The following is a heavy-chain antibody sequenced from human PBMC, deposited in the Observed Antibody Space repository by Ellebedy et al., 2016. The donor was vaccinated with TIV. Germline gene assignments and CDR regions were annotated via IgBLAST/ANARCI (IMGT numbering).Heavy chain of an antibody. J-gene: IGHJ4*02. CDR2: INHSGST. V-gene: IGHV4-38-2*02. Sequence: MPGGSLRLSCTVSGYSISSGYYWAWIRQPPGKWLEWIGSINHSGSTYYNPSLKSRVTISVDTSKNQFSLKLSSVTAADTAVYYCARDGYSYRFDYWGQGTLVTVSS. CDR1: GYSISSGYY. CDR3: ARDGYSYRFDY. D-gene: IGHD5-24*01.